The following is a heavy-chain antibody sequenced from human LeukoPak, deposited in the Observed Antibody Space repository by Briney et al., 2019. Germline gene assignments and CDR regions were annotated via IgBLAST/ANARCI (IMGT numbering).Heavy chain of an antibody. CDR3: AGGGSYYVEY. CDR1: GFTFRCYG. V-gene: IGHV3-33*01. J-gene: IGHJ4*02. D-gene: IGHD1-26*01. CDR2: IWYDGSNK. Sequence: PGGSLRLSCAAPGFTFRCYGMHWVAQAPGKGLEWVAVIWYDGSNKYYADSVKGGFTISRDNSKNTLYLQMNSLRAEDTAVYCCAGGGSYYVEYWGQGTLVTVSS.